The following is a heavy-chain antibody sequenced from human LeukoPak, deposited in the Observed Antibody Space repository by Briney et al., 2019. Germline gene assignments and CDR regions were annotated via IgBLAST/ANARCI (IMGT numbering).Heavy chain of an antibody. J-gene: IGHJ3*02. Sequence: PSQTLSLTCTVSGGSISSGGYYWSWIRQHPGKGLEWIGYIYYSGSTNYNPSLKSRVTISADTSKNQFSLNLSSVTAAGTAVYYCARRDPDYGDAFDIWGQGTMVTVSS. CDR1: GGSISSGGYY. CDR3: ARRDPDYGDAFDI. D-gene: IGHD4-17*01. CDR2: IYYSGST. V-gene: IGHV4-31*03.